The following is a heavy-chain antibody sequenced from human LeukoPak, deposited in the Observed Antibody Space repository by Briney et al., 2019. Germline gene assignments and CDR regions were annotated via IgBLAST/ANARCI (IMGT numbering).Heavy chain of an antibody. CDR2: IYNSGST. D-gene: IGHD2-15*01. J-gene: IGHJ3*02. CDR1: GGSISSGDYY. Sequence: PSQTLSLTCTVSGGSISSGDYYWSWIRQPPGKGLEWIGYIYNSGSTYYNPSLKSRVTISVDTSKNQFSLKLSSVTAADTAVYYCARVEGIVVVVAATPIHHAFDIWGQGTMVTVSS. V-gene: IGHV4-30-4*01. CDR3: ARVEGIVVVVAATPIHHAFDI.